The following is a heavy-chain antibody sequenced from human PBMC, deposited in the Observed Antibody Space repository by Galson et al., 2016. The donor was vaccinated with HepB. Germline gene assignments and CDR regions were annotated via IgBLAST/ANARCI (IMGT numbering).Heavy chain of an antibody. J-gene: IGHJ4*02. V-gene: IGHV3-30*04. CDR2: ISNGGSYK. CDR1: GYTFSSNA. Sequence: SLRLSCAASGYTFSSNAMHWVRQAPGKGLEWVAVISNGGSYKDYADSVKGRFTISRDNSKNIVYVQMSSLRAEDTALYYCARVGIGTSWYPGFWGQGTLVTVSS. D-gene: IGHD6-13*01. CDR3: ARVGIGTSWYPGF.